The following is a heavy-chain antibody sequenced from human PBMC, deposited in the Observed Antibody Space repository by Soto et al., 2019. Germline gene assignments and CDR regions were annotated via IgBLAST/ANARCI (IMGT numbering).Heavy chain of an antibody. CDR1: GGSVSTGSYD. J-gene: IGHJ6*02. Sequence: PSETLSLTCTVSGGSVSTGSYDWSWIRQPPGKGLEWIGKIFFTVSAHYNPSLRNRVTMSVDTSKDQFSLTLTSVTAADTAVYYCARDGHGMEVWGHGNPVSVS. V-gene: IGHV4-61*01. CDR2: IFFTVSA. CDR3: ARDGHGMEV.